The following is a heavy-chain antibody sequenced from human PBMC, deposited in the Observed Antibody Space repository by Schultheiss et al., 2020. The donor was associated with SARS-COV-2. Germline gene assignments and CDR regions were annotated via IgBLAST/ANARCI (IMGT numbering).Heavy chain of an antibody. J-gene: IGHJ5*02. CDR1: GFSFSSYS. CDR2: ISGDTYTT. V-gene: IGHV3-48*02. CDR3: ARRATRCVDL. D-gene: IGHD2-2*01. Sequence: GGSLRLSCITSGFSFSSYSMNWVRQAPGKGLEWVSYISGDTYTTYYAGSVMGRFSISRDNANNTLYLQLNSLRDDDTAVYYCARRATRCVDLWGQGTLVTVSS.